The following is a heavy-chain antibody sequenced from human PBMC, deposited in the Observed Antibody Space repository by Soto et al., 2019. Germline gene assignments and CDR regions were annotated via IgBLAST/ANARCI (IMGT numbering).Heavy chain of an antibody. J-gene: IGHJ5*02. CDR1: GYTFTSYA. Sequence: ASVKVSCKASGYTFTSYAMHWVRQAPGQRLEWMGWINAGNGNTKYSQKFQGRVTITRDTSASTAYMELSSLRSEDTAVYYCARDRHNWTARGVDWFDPWGQGTLVIVSS. CDR2: INAGNGNT. V-gene: IGHV1-3*01. D-gene: IGHD1-20*01. CDR3: ARDRHNWTARGVDWFDP.